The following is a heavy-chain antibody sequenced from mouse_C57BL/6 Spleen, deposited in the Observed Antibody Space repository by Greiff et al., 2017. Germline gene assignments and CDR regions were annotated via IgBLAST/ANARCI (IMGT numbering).Heavy chain of an antibody. Sequence: EVKLMESGPSLVRPSQTLSLTCTVTGFSINSDCYWIWIRQFPGNKLEYIGYTFYSGITYYNPSLESRTYITRDTSKNQFSLKLSSVTTEDTATYYCARYYYGSSSFWYFDVWGTGTTVTVSS. D-gene: IGHD1-1*01. CDR2: TFYSGIT. J-gene: IGHJ1*03. CDR1: GFSINSDCY. CDR3: ARYYYGSSSFWYFDV. V-gene: IGHV3-3*01.